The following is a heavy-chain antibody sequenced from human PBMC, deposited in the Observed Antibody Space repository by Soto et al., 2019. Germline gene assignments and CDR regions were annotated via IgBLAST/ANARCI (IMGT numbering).Heavy chain of an antibody. Sequence: GGSLRLSCAASGFTFDDYAMHWVRQAPGKGLEWVSGISWNSGSIGYADSVKGRFTISRDNAKNSLYLQMNSLRAEDTALYYCAKDFSTAVAGPIDYWGQGTLVTVSS. J-gene: IGHJ4*02. CDR3: AKDFSTAVAGPIDY. CDR1: GFTFDDYA. CDR2: ISWNSGSI. D-gene: IGHD6-19*01. V-gene: IGHV3-9*01.